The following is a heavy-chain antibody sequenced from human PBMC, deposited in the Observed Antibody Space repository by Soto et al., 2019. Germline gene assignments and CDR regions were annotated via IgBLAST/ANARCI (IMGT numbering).Heavy chain of an antibody. CDR3: ARSLTTLTTLLDY. V-gene: IGHV1-2*02. CDR2: INPNGGT. D-gene: IGHD4-17*01. Sequence: SSVKVSCKASGYTFTGHYMHWVLQAPGQGLEWMGWINPNGGTNYAQKFQGRVTMTRDTSISTAYMELSRLRSDDTAVYYCARSLTTLTTLLDYWGQGTLVTVSS. J-gene: IGHJ4*02. CDR1: GYTFTGHY.